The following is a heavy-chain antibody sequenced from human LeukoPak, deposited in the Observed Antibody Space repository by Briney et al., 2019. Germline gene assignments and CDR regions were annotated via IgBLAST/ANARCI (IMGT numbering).Heavy chain of an antibody. D-gene: IGHD3-3*01. V-gene: IGHV1-2*02. CDR2: INPNSGGT. J-gene: IGHJ4*02. CDR3: ARDAVRRIFGVGGLFDY. CDR1: GYTFTSYY. Sequence: ASVKVSCKASGYTFTSYYIHWVRQAPGQGLEWMGWINPNSGGTNYAQKFQGRVTMTSDTSISTAYMELGSLRSDDTAVYYCARDAVRRIFGVGGLFDYWGQGTLVTVSS.